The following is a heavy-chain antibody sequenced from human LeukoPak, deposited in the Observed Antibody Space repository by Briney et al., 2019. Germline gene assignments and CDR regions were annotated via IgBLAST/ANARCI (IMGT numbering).Heavy chain of an antibody. CDR2: IYHSGST. CDR3: ARRNYYYYYMDV. Sequence: PSQTLSLTCTVSGGSISSGGYYWSWIRQPPGKGLEWIGYIYHSGSTYYNPSLKSRVTISVDRSKNQFSLKLSSVTAADTAVYYCARRNYYYYYMDVWGKGTTVTVSS. CDR1: GGSISSGGYY. J-gene: IGHJ6*03. V-gene: IGHV4-30-2*01.